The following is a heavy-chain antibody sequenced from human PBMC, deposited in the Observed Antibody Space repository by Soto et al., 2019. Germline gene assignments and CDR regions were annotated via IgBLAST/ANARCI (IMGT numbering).Heavy chain of an antibody. CDR3: ANNYGDYVY. V-gene: IGHV3-30*18. CDR2: ISYDGSNK. J-gene: IGHJ4*02. CDR1: GFTFSNYG. D-gene: IGHD4-17*01. Sequence: QVQLVESGGGVVQPGRSLRLSCAASGFTFSNYGMHWVRQAPGKGLEWVAVISYDGSNKYYADSVKGRFTISRDNSKNTLYLQMNSLRAEDTAVYYCANNYGDYVYWGQGTLVTVS.